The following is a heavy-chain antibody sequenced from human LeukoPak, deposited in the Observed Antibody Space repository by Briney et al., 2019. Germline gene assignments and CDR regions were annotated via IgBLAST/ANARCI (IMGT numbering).Heavy chain of an antibody. D-gene: IGHD6-6*01. CDR1: GITVSSNH. CDR3: ARDSSSSPADDYYFDY. V-gene: IGHV3-53*01. CDR2: IYSGGST. J-gene: IGHJ4*02. Sequence: GGSLRLSCAASGITVSSNHMSWVRQAPGKGLEWVSVIYSGGSTDYADSVKGRFTISRDNSKNTLYLQMNSLRAEDTAVYYCARDSSSSPADDYYFDYWGQGTLVTVSS.